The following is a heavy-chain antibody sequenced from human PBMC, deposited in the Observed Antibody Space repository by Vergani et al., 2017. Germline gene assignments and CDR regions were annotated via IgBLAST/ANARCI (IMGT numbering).Heavy chain of an antibody. J-gene: IGHJ6*02. Sequence: QVQLVESGGGVVQPGRSLRLSCAASGFTFSSYGMHWVRQAPGKGLEWVAVIWYDGSNKYYADSVKGRFTISRDNSKNTLYLQMNSLRAEDTAVYYCAREGYGHSGSYYKALNYGMDVWGQGTTVTVSS. CDR1: GFTFSSYG. CDR3: AREGYGHSGSYYKALNYGMDV. CDR2: IWYDGSNK. D-gene: IGHD3-10*01. V-gene: IGHV3-33*01.